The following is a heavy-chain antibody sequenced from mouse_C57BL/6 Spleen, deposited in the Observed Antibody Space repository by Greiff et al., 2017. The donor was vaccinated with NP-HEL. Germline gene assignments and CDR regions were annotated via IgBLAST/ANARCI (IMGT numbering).Heavy chain of an antibody. CDR3: TRRETSLRSPFAY. J-gene: IGHJ3*01. V-gene: IGHV1-15*01. Sequence: QVQLKQSGAELVRPGASVTLSCKASGYTFTDYEMHWVKQTPVHGLEWIGAIDPETGGTAYNQKFKGKAILTADKSSSTAYMELRSLTSEDSAVYYCTRRETSLRSPFAYWGQGTLVTVSA. CDR2: IDPETGGT. CDR1: GYTFTDYE. D-gene: IGHD1-1*01.